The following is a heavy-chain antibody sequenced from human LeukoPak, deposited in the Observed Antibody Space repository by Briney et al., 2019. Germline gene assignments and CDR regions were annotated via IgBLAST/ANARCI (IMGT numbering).Heavy chain of an antibody. CDR3: AKDMSIDYYDSSGYPETYFDY. Sequence: QPGRSLRLSCAASGFTFSSYAMSWVRQAPGKGLEWVSAISGSGGSTYYADSVKGRFTISRDNSKNTLYLQMNSLRAEDTAVYYCAKDMSIDYYDSSGYPETYFDYWGQGTLVTVSS. V-gene: IGHV3-23*01. CDR2: ISGSGGST. CDR1: GFTFSSYA. D-gene: IGHD3-22*01. J-gene: IGHJ4*02.